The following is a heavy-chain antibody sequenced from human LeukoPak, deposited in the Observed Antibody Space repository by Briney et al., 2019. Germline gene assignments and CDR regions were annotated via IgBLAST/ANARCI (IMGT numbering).Heavy chain of an antibody. V-gene: IGHV3-21*01. Sequence: GGSLRLSCAASGFTFSSYSMNWVRQAPGKGLEWVSSISSSSSYIYYADSVKGRFTMSRDTAKNSLFLQMNSLRVEDTALYYCARSRVEAIGALDIWGQGTMVTVSS. D-gene: IGHD1-26*01. CDR2: ISSSSSYI. CDR1: GFTFSSYS. J-gene: IGHJ3*02. CDR3: ARSRVEAIGALDI.